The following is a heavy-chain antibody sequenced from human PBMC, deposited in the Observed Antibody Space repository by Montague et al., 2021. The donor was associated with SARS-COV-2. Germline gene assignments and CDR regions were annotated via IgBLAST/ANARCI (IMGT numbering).Heavy chain of an antibody. CDR2: NYTSGST. V-gene: IGHV4-61*09. D-gene: IGHD3-10*01. J-gene: IGHJ4*02. CDR1: GGSISSGSYY. CDR3: ARGLLYGSGSHCDY. Sequence: TLSLTCTVSGGSISSGSYYWSWIRQPAGKGLEWIGHNYTSGSTNYNPSLKSRVTISVDTSKNQFSLKLSSVTAADTAVYYCARGLLYGSGSHCDYWGQGTLVTVSS.